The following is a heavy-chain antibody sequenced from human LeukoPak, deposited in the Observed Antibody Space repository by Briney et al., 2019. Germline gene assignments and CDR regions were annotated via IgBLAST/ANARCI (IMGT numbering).Heavy chain of an antibody. CDR2: ISGSAITT. CDR3: AKNFDWLLLRGGFDY. Sequence: PGGSLRLSCAASGFTFNDYAMSWVRQAPGKGLECVSVISGSAITTYSADSVKGRFTISRDNSKNRLYLQMNSLRTEDTAVYYCAKNFDWLLLRGGFDYWGQGTLVTVSS. D-gene: IGHD3-9*01. J-gene: IGHJ4*02. V-gene: IGHV3-23*01. CDR1: GFTFNDYA.